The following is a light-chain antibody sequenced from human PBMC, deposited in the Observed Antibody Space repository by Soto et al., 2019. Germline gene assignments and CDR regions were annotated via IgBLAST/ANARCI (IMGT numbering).Light chain of an antibody. CDR1: QSISAW. CDR2: KAS. V-gene: IGKV1-5*03. Sequence: DIQMTQSPSTLSASVGERVTITCRASQSISAWLAWYQQKPGKAPKLLIYKASNVESGVPSRFIGSGSGTEFTITISCLEPDDFAYYYCQQYHSYPLTFGQGTRLEIK. J-gene: IGKJ5*01. CDR3: QQYHSYPLT.